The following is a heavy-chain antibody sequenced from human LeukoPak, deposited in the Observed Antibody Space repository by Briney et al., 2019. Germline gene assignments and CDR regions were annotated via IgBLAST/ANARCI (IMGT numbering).Heavy chain of an antibody. CDR2: INPSGGST. Sequence: ASVKVSCKASGYTFTSYYMHWVRQAPGQGLEWMGIINPSGGSTSYAQKFQGRVTMTRDTSTSTVYMELSSLRSEDTAVYYCASYHYYDSSGYYYGYAFDIWGQGTMVTVSS. J-gene: IGHJ3*02. CDR1: GYTFTSYY. CDR3: ASYHYYDSSGYYYGYAFDI. D-gene: IGHD3-22*01. V-gene: IGHV1-46*01.